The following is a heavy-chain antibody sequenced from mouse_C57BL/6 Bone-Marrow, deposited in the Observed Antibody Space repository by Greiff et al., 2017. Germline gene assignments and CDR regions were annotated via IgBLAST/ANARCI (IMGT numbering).Heavy chain of an antibody. V-gene: IGHV1-50*01. CDR3: ARRLYYYAMDY. CDR1: GYTFTSYW. CDR2: IDPSDSYT. Sequence: QVQLQQPGAELVKPGASVKLSCKASGYTFTSYWMQWVKQRPGQGLEWIGEIDPSDSYTNYNQKFKGKATLTVDTSSSTAYMQLSSLTSEDSAVYYCARRLYYYAMDYCGQGTSVTVSS. J-gene: IGHJ4*01.